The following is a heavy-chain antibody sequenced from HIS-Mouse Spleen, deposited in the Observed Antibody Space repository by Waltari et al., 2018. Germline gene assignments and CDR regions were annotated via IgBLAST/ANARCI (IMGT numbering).Heavy chain of an antibody. V-gene: IGHV4-34*01. D-gene: IGHD6-13*01. CDR1: GGSFSGYY. CDR3: ARGPGSSSWYFDL. J-gene: IGHJ2*01. CDR2: INHSGRT. Sequence: QVQLQQWGAGLLKPSETLSLTCAVYGGSFSGYYWSWIRQPPGKGLEWIGEINHSGRTTSNPTPKSRVTISVDTSKNQFSLKLSSVTAADTAVYYCARGPGSSSWYFDLWGRGTLVTVSS.